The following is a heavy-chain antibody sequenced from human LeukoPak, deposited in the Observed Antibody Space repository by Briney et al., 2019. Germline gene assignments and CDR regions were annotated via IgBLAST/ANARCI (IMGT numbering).Heavy chain of an antibody. CDR3: ARDWPYSSSWYVFGY. V-gene: IGHV3-30*04. CDR2: ISYDGSNK. Sequence: PGRSLRLSCAASGFTYSSHAMHWVRQAPGKGLEWVAVISYDGSNKYYADSVKGRFTISRDNSKNTLYLQMNSLRAEDTAVYYCARDWPYSSSWYVFGYWDQGTLVTVSS. D-gene: IGHD6-13*01. J-gene: IGHJ4*02. CDR1: GFTYSSHA.